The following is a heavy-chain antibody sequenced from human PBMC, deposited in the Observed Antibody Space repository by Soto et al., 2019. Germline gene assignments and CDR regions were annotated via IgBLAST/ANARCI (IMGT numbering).Heavy chain of an antibody. D-gene: IGHD4-4*01. Sequence: XETLSLTCTVSGGSISSYYWSWIRQPAGKGLEWIGRIYTSGSTNYNPSLKSRVTMSVDTSKNQFSLKLSSVTAADTAVYYCARDRGTTVYYYYGMDVWGQGTTVTVSS. J-gene: IGHJ6*02. CDR2: IYTSGST. CDR1: GGSISSYY. CDR3: ARDRGTTVYYYYGMDV. V-gene: IGHV4-4*07.